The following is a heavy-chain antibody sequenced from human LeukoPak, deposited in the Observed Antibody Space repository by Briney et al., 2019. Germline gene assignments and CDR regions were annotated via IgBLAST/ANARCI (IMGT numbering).Heavy chain of an antibody. CDR3: ASSVGGDYWYNWFDP. D-gene: IGHD4-17*01. V-gene: IGHV3-11*04. CDR2: ISSSGSTI. Sequence: GGSLRLSCAASGFTFSDYYMSWIRQAPGKGLEWVSYISSSGSTIYYADSVKGRFTISRDNAKNSLYLQMNSLRAEDTAVYYCASSVGGDYWYNWFDPWGQGTLVTVSS. J-gene: IGHJ5*02. CDR1: GFTFSDYY.